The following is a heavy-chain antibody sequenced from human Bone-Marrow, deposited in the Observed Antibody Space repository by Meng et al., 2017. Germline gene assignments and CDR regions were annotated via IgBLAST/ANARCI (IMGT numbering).Heavy chain of an antibody. CDR1: GGTFSSYA. D-gene: IGHD3-22*01. CDR3: ARAWNYYDSSGYYYYFDY. V-gene: IGHV1-69*06. J-gene: IGHJ4*02. Sequence: VRLGHAGAEVKKPGSSVKVSCKASGGTFSSYAISWVRQAPGQGLEWMGGIIPIFGTANYAQKFQGRVTITADKSTSTAYMELSSLRSEDTAVYYCARAWNYYDSSGYYYYFDYWGQGTLVTVSS. CDR2: IIPIFGTA.